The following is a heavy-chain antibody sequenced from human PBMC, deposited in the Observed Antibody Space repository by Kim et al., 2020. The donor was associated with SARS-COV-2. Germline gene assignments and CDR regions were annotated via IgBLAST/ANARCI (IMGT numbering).Heavy chain of an antibody. V-gene: IGHV4-4*02. J-gene: IGHJ4*02. CDR2: ISPTGRT. CDR1: GASISRVDW. Sequence: SETLSLTCAVSGASISRVDWWSWVRQSPEKGLEWIGEISPTGRTNYNPSLESRVTISLDKSKNQFSLRLSSVTAVDTAVYFCARENWSDSTGYTDWGQGTMVTVSS. D-gene: IGHD3-22*01. CDR3: ARENWSDSTGYTD.